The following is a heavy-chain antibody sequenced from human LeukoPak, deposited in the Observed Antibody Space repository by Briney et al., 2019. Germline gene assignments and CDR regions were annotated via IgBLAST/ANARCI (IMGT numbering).Heavy chain of an antibody. CDR3: ARVQWELLPGRAFDI. CDR2: IKRDGSEK. Sequence: GSLRLSFAASGFTFSSYWMSWVRPAPGKGLEWVATIKRDGSEKYYVDSVKGRFTVSRDNAKNSLYLQMNSLRADDTAVYYCARVQWELLPGRAFDIWGQGTMVTVSS. V-gene: IGHV3-7*01. D-gene: IGHD1-26*01. CDR1: GFTFSSYW. J-gene: IGHJ3*02.